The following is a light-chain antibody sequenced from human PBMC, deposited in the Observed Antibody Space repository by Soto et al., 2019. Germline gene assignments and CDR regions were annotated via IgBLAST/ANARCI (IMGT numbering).Light chain of an antibody. CDR2: DAS. Sequence: DLHMTHSLSSLSASLGDRVTITCQASQDISNYLNWYQQKPGKAPKLQIYDASNLETGVPSRFSGSGSGTEFTLTISRLQTDDFATYYCQQYNSYWTFGQGSKVDIK. J-gene: IGKJ1*01. CDR1: QDISNY. CDR3: QQYNSYWT. V-gene: IGKV1-33*01.